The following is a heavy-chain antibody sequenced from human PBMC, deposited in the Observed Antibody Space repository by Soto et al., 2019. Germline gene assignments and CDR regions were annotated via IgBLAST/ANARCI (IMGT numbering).Heavy chain of an antibody. CDR3: ARAETGYYYYYMDV. J-gene: IGHJ6*03. CDR2: ISSSSSTI. CDR1: GFTFSSYS. V-gene: IGHV3-48*01. Sequence: EVQLVESGGGLVQPGGSLRLSCAASGFTFSSYSMKWVRQAPGKGLEWVSYISSSSSTIYYADSVKGRFTISRDNAKNSLYLQMNSLRAEDTAVYYCARAETGYYYYYMDVWGKGTTVTVSS.